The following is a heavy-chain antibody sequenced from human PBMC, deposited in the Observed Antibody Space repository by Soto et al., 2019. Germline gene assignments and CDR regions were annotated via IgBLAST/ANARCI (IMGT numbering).Heavy chain of an antibody. CDR1: SGTISSSNW. Sequence: QVQLQESGPGLVKPSGTLSLTCAVSSGTISSSNWWTWVRQPPGKGLEWIGEINQSGSPNYNPSLKSRVTISVDKSKSQFFLKLSSVTAADTAMYYCAGLGMVVDHREFDPWGQGTLVTVSS. J-gene: IGHJ5*02. CDR3: AGLGMVVDHREFDP. D-gene: IGHD2-15*01. V-gene: IGHV4-4*02. CDR2: INQSGSP.